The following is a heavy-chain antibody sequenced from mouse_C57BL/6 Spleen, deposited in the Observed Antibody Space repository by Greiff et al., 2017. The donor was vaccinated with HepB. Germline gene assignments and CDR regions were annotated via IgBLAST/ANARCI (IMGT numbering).Heavy chain of an antibody. CDR3: ARGGLDYFDY. J-gene: IGHJ2*01. CDR2: IYPGDGDT. CDR1: GYAFSSYW. D-gene: IGHD2-2*01. Sequence: VQLQESGAELVKPGASVKISCKASGYAFSSYWMNWVKQRPGKGLEWIGQIYPGDGDTNYNGKFKGKATLTADKSSSTAYMQLSSLTSEESAVYFCARGGLDYFDYWGQGTTLTVSS. V-gene: IGHV1-80*01.